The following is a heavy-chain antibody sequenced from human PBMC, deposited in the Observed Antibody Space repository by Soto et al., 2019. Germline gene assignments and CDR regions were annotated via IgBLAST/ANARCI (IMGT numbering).Heavy chain of an antibody. J-gene: IGHJ5*02. D-gene: IGHD1-1*01. V-gene: IGHV6-1*01. CDR2: TYYRSKWYN. CDR1: GDSVSSNSAA. Sequence: SQTLSLTCAISGDSVSSNSAAWNWIRQSPSRGLEWLGRTYYRSKWYNDYAVSVKSRITINPDTSKNQFSLQLNSVTPEDTAVYYCARAVQDWNPVGSWFDPWGQGTLVTVSS. CDR3: ARAVQDWNPVGSWFDP.